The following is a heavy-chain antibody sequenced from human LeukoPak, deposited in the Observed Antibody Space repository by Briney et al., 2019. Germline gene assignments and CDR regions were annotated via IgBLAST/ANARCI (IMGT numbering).Heavy chain of an antibody. CDR3: ARRYSYGSGYFDY. CDR1: GGSISSGDYY. D-gene: IGHD5-18*01. CDR2: IYNSGST. J-gene: IGHJ4*02. Sequence: SETLSLTCTVSGGSISSGDYYWRWIREPPGKGMEWIGYIYNSGSTYYNPPLKSRLTISADTSNNQFSLKLSSVTAADTAVYYCARRYSYGSGYFDYWGQGTLVPVSS. V-gene: IGHV4-30-4*01.